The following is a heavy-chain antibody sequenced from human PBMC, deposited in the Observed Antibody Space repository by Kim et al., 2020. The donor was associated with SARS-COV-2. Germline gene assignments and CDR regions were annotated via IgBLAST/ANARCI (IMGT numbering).Heavy chain of an antibody. V-gene: IGHV3-23*01. D-gene: IGHD6-6*01. CDR1: GFTFSSYA. CDR2: ISGSGGST. Sequence: GGSLRLSCAASGFTFSSYAMSWVRQAPGKGLEWVSAISGSGGSTYYADSVKGRFTISRDNSKNTLYLQMNSLRAEDTAVYYCAKKYSSSSLGYYYYGMDVWGQGTTVTVSS. J-gene: IGHJ6*02. CDR3: AKKYSSSSLGYYYYGMDV.